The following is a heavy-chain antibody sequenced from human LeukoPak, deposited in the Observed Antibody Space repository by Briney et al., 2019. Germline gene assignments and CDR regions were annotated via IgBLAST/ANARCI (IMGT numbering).Heavy chain of an antibody. CDR3: ARAMDYGRNSGRVDF. J-gene: IGHJ4*02. CDR2: INHSGST. D-gene: IGHD4-23*01. Sequence: PSETLSLTCAVSGGSFSGYYWSWVRQPPGKGLEWMGEINHSGSTNYNPSLKSRVTISVDTSQNQFSLKLSSLTAADTAVYYCARAMDYGRNSGRVDFWGQGTLVTVSS. CDR1: GGSFSGYY. V-gene: IGHV4-34*01.